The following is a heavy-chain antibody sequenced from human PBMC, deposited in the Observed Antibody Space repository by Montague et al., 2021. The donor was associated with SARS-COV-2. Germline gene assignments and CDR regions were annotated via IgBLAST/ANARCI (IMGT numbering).Heavy chain of an antibody. CDR3: AGAHSGSCVHLDH. CDR2: IYTSGTT. V-gene: IGHV4-61*02. Sequence: TLSLTCTVSGGSISSGSYYWSWIRQPPGKGLEWIGRIYTSGTTYYSFSLKSRVTISVDTSKNQFSLKLTSVTAADTAVYYCAGAHSGSCVHLDHWGQGSLVTVSS. J-gene: IGHJ4*02. CDR1: GGSISSGSYY. D-gene: IGHD5-12*01.